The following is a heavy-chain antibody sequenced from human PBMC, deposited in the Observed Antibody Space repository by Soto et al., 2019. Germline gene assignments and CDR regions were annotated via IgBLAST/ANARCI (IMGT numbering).Heavy chain of an antibody. Sequence: SETLSLTCSVSGGSISSGGYYWIWIRHHPGKGLEWIGYISDSGNTHYNPSLKSRVTISLDTSKNQFSLKLSSVTGADTAVYYCARIRWLPRVPYYYGMDVWGQGTTVTVSS. CDR3: ARIRWLPRVPYYYGMDV. D-gene: IGHD3-22*01. CDR1: GGSISSGGYY. CDR2: ISDSGNT. V-gene: IGHV4-31*03. J-gene: IGHJ6*02.